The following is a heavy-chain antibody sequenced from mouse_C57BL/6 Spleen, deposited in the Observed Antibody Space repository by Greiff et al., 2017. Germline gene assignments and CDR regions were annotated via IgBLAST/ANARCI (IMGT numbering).Heavy chain of an antibody. V-gene: IGHV1-69*01. CDR3: ARGVLRYRYFDV. Sequence: QVQLQQPGAELVMPGASVKLSCKASGYTFTSYWMHWVKQRPGQGLEWIGEIDPSDSYTNYNQKFKGKSTLTVDKSSSTAYMQLSSLTSEDSAVYYCARGVLRYRYFDVWGTGTTVTVSS. D-gene: IGHD1-1*01. CDR1: GYTFTSYW. CDR2: IDPSDSYT. J-gene: IGHJ1*03.